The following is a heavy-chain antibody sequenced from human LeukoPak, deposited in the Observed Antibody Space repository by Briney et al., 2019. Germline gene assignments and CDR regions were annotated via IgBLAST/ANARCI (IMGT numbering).Heavy chain of an antibody. J-gene: IGHJ4*02. D-gene: IGHD5-12*01. CDR1: GFTFSGSA. CDR3: TIRAATIWVDY. CDR2: IRSKANSYAT. Sequence: GGSLKLSCAASGFTFSGSAMHWVRQASGKGLEWVGRIRSKANSYATAYAASVKGRFTISRDDSKNTAYLQMNSLKTEDTAVYYCTIRAATIWVDYWGQGTLVTVSS. V-gene: IGHV3-73*01.